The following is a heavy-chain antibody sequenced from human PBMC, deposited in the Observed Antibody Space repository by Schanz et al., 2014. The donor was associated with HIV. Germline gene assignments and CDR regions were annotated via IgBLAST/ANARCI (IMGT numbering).Heavy chain of an antibody. CDR1: GGTFSSNA. Sequence: QVQLVQPGAEVKKPGSSVKVSCKASGGTFSSNAISWVRQAPGQGLEWMGGIIPMFGTRNFAQKYQGRVTLTADATTAYMDLSSLKFEDTAVYYCVRVANYDGDDYYQRSHFDLWGQGTLVTVSS. CDR3: VRVANYDGDDYYQRSHFDL. V-gene: IGHV1-69*01. J-gene: IGHJ4*02. D-gene: IGHD3-22*01. CDR2: IIPMFGTR.